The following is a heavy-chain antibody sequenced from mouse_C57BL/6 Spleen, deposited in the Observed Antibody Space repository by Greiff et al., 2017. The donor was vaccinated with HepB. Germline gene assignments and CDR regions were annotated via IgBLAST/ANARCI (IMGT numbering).Heavy chain of an antibody. V-gene: IGHV3-6*01. CDR1: GYSITSGYY. D-gene: IGHD2-5*01. CDR2: ISYDGSN. Sequence: VQLQQSGPGLVKPSQSLSLTCSVTGYSITSGYYWNWIRQFPGNKLEWMGYISYDGSNNYNPSLKNRISITRDTSKNQFFLKLNSVTTEDTATYYCARARYGYSTYYAMDYWGQGTSVTVSS. CDR3: ARARYGYSTYYAMDY. J-gene: IGHJ4*01.